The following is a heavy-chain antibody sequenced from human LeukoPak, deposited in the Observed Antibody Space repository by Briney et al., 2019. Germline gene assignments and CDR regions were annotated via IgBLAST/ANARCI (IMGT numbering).Heavy chain of an antibody. Sequence: ASETLSLTCTVSGGSISNYFGDWIRQPAGKGLEWIGRIYSSGSTNYNPSLKTRVTMSVDTTRNQFSLKLSSVTAADTAVYYCAREVPGYRDGGGYSGATFDYWGLGTLVTVSS. CDR2: IYSSGST. CDR1: GGSISNYF. D-gene: IGHD3-22*01. J-gene: IGHJ4*02. V-gene: IGHV4-4*07. CDR3: AREVPGYRDGGGYSGATFDY.